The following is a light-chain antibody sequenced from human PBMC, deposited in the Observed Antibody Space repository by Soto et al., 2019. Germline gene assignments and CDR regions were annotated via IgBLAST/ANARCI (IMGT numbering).Light chain of an antibody. Sequence: NVLTQSPAFLSSSPGARVTLSCGASQSVDHDYLAWYQQKPGQAPRLLIYGASYRATGIPDRFAGGGSGTAFTLTISRLEPEDFAVYYCQHYCSSLAAFGGGTQVEI. J-gene: IGKJ4*01. CDR2: GAS. V-gene: IGKV3-20*01. CDR1: QSVDHDY. CDR3: QHYCSSLAA.